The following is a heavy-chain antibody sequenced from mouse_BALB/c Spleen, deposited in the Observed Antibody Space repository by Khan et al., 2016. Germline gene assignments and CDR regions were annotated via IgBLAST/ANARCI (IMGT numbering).Heavy chain of an antibody. D-gene: IGHD3-3*01. J-gene: IGHJ3*01. CDR2: ILPGSGST. V-gene: IGHV1-9*01. CDR1: DYTFSSYW. CDR3: ARWGTEFAY. Sequence: QVQLQQSGAELMKPGASVKISCKATDYTFSSYWIEWVKQRPGHGLEWIGEILPGSGSTNYNEKFKGKATFTADTSSNTAYMQLSSLTSEDSAVYYCARWGTEFAYWGQGTLVTVSA.